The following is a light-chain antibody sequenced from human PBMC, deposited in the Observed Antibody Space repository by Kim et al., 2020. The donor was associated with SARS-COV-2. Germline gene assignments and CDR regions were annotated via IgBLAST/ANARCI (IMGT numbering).Light chain of an antibody. J-gene: IGKJ1*01. CDR1: QSVARY. Sequence: DIQMTQSPSSLSASVGDRIAITCRASQSVARYLNWYHQKQGKPPKLLIFDASRLRDGVPSRFTGSGSGTDFTLTISGLQPEDFGTYYCQQSSDLPPTFGQGTKVDIK. CDR3: QQSSDLPPT. V-gene: IGKV1-39*01. CDR2: DAS.